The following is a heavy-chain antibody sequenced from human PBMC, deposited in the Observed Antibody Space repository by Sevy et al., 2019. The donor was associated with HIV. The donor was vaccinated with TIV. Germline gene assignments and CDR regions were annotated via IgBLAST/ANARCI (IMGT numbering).Heavy chain of an antibody. Sequence: GGSLRLSCAASAFTFNIYSMNWVRQAPGKGLEWVSSISSSSSYIYYADSVKGRFTISRDNAKNSLYLQMNSLRAEDTAVYYCARDRRNFGGQYFDYWGQGTLVTVSS. CDR3: ARDRRNFGGQYFDY. CDR1: AFTFNIYS. V-gene: IGHV3-21*01. J-gene: IGHJ4*02. CDR2: ISSSSSYI. D-gene: IGHD4-17*01.